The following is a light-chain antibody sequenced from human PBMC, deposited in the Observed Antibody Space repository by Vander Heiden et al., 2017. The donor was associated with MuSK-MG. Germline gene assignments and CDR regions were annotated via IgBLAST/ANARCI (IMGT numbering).Light chain of an antibody. CDR1: QTIDTY. CDR3: QQRDTAPRT. V-gene: IGKV1-39*01. Sequence: DIQMTQSPSSLSASVGDRVSITCRTSQTIDTYLNWYQQKPGKAPNLLIYAASRLQSGVPSRFSGSGSGTDFTLTIISLQPEDFATYYCQQRDTAPRTFGQGTKLEIK. J-gene: IGKJ2*01. CDR2: AAS.